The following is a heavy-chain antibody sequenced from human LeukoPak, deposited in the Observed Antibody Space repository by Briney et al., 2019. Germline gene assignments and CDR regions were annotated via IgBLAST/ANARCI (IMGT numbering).Heavy chain of an antibody. CDR1: GFTFSSYA. CDR2: ISSNGGST. CDR3: ARVAVAEEWELLRGYYYYYMDV. D-gene: IGHD1-26*01. V-gene: IGHV3-64*01. Sequence: PGGSLRLSCAASGFTFSSYAMHWVRQAPGKGLEYVSAISSNGGSTYYANSVKGRFTISRDNSKNTLYLQMGSLRAEDMAVYYCARVAVAEEWELLRGYYYYYMDVWGKGTTVTVSS. J-gene: IGHJ6*03.